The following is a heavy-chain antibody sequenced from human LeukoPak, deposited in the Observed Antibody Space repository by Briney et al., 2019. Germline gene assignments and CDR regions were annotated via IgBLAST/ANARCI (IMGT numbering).Heavy chain of an antibody. CDR1: GFTFDDYG. V-gene: IGHV3-20*04. CDR3: AREGGGSYYPNWFDP. D-gene: IGHD1-26*01. J-gene: IGHJ5*02. Sequence: PGGSLSLSCAASGFTFDDYGMSWARQAPGKGLEWVSGINWNGGSTGYADSVKGRFTIARDNAKNSLYLQMNSLRAEDTALYYCAREGGGSYYPNWFDPWGQGTLVTVSS. CDR2: INWNGGST.